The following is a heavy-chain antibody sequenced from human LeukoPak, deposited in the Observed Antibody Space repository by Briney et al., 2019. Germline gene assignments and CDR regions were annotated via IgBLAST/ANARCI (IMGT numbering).Heavy chain of an antibody. CDR2: VEKDDRGT. D-gene: IGHD2-15*01. Sequence: GGSLSLSCTASGFAFRIFWMHWVRRAPGKGLEWVSRVEKDDRGTIYADSMEGRFTISRDNAKNTLYLQMRSLRVEDTAVYYCARDNAKGAADYWGQGTLVTVSS. CDR3: ARDNAKGAADY. V-gene: IGHV3-74*01. CDR1: GFAFRIFW. J-gene: IGHJ4*02.